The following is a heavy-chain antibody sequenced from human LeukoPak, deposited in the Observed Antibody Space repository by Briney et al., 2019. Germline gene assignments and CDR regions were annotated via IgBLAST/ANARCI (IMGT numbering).Heavy chain of an antibody. V-gene: IGHV4-59*08. CDR2: IYYSGST. J-gene: IGHJ3*02. D-gene: IGHD3-22*01. Sequence: SETLSLTCTVSGGSISSYYWSWIRQPPGKGLEWIGYIYYSGSTNYNPSLKSRVTISVDTSKNQFSLKLSSVTAADTAVYYCASLITEYYYDSSDAFDIWGQGTMVTVSS. CDR1: GGSISSYY. CDR3: ASLITEYYYDSSDAFDI.